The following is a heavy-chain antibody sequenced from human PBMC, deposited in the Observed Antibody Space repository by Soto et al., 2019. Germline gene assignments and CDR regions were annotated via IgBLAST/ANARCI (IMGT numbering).Heavy chain of an antibody. CDR2: IYYSGST. CDR1: GGSISSYY. V-gene: IGHV4-59*12. CDR3: AKAQEVGATTPFDY. J-gene: IGHJ4*02. Sequence: PSETLSLTCTVSGGSISSYYWSWIRQPPGKGLEWIGYIYYSGSTNYNPSLKSRVTISVDTSKNTLYLQMNSLRAEDTAVYYCAKAQEVGATTPFDYWGQGTLVTVSS. D-gene: IGHD1-26*01.